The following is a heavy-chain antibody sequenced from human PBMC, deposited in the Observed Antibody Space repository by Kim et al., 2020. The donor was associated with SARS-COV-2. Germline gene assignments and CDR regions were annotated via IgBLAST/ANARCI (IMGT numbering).Heavy chain of an antibody. V-gene: IGHV4-34*01. CDR2: INHSGST. Sequence: SETLSLTCAVYGGSFSGYYWSWIRQPPGKGLEWIGEINHSGSTNYNPSLKSRVTISVDTSKNQFSLKLSSVTAADTAVYYCARGLGRLVCSGGSCYDNWFDPWGQGTLVTVSS. J-gene: IGHJ5*02. CDR3: ARGLGRLVCSGGSCYDNWFDP. CDR1: GGSFSGYY. D-gene: IGHD2-15*01.